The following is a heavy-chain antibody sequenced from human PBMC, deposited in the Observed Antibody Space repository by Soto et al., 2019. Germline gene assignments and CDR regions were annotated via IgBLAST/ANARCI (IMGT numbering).Heavy chain of an antibody. CDR3: ARSDILTGYYRSHYFDY. CDR2: IYYSGST. D-gene: IGHD3-9*01. V-gene: IGHV4-31*03. Sequence: PSETLSLTCTVSGGSISSGGYYWSWIRQHPGKGLEWIGYIYYSGSTYYNPSLKSRVTISVDTSKNQFSLKLSSVTAADTAVYYCARSDILTGYYRSHYFDYWGQGTLVTVSS. J-gene: IGHJ4*02. CDR1: GGSISSGGYY.